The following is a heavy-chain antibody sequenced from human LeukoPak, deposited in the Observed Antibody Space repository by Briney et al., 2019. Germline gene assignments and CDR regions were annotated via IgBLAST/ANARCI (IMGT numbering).Heavy chain of an antibody. Sequence: KPGESLKISCNGSGYNFASYWIAWVRQMPGKGLEWMGIIHPADSDTRYSPPFQGQVTISADKSINTAYLQWSSLKASDTAMYYCASSTLGYQLLSTFDVWGQGTIVTVSS. CDR3: ASSTLGYQLLSTFDV. CDR2: IHPADSDT. CDR1: GYNFASYW. J-gene: IGHJ3*01. V-gene: IGHV5-51*01. D-gene: IGHD2-2*01.